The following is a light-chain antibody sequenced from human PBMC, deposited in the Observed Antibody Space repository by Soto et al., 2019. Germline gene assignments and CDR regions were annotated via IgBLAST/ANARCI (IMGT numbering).Light chain of an antibody. J-gene: IGLJ3*02. CDR3: SSYTSSSTFSV. V-gene: IGLV2-14*01. CDR1: SSDVGGYNY. CDR2: DVS. Sequence: QSVLTQPASVSGSPGQSITISCTGTSSDVGGYNYVSWYQQHPGKAPKLMIYDVSNRPSGVSNRFSGSKSGNTASLTISGLQAEDEADYYCSSYTSSSTFSVFGGATKLTVL.